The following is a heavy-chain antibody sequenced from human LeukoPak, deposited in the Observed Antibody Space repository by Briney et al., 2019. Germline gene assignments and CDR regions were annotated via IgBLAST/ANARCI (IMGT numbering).Heavy chain of an antibody. D-gene: IGHD2-21*02. Sequence: SETLSLTCTVSGGSISSYYWSWIRQPAGKGLEWIGRIYTSGSTNYNPSLKSRVTMSVDTSKNQFSLKLSSVTAADTAVYYCARTYCGGGCYYFDYWGQGTLVTVSS. CDR2: IYTSGST. V-gene: IGHV4-4*07. J-gene: IGHJ4*02. CDR3: ARTYCGGGCYYFDY. CDR1: GGSISSYY.